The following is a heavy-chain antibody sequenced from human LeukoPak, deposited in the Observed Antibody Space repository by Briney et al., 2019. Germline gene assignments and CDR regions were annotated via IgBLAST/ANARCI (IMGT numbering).Heavy chain of an antibody. CDR3: ARGREETYYYDSSGPDAFDI. CDR1: GYTFTSYG. CDR2: ISAYNGNT. J-gene: IGHJ3*02. Sequence: ASVKVSCKASGYTFTSYGISWVRQAPGQGLEWMGWISAYNGNTNYAQKLQGRVTMTTDTSTSTAYMELRSLRSDDTAVYYCARGREETYYYDSSGPDAFDIWGQGTMVTVSS. D-gene: IGHD3-22*01. V-gene: IGHV1-18*01.